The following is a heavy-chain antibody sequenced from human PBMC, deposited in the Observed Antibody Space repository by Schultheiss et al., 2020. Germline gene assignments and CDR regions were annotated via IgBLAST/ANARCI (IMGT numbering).Heavy chain of an antibody. D-gene: IGHD2-21*01. CDR1: GFTFSSYG. V-gene: IGHV3-23*01. CDR3: AKYISTVIADY. CDR2: ISGSGDET. Sequence: GGSLRLSCAVSGFTFSSYGMNWVRQAPGKGPEWVSSISGSGDETQYTDSVKGRFIISRDNSRNVMYLQVNSLGAEDTAIYYCAKYISTVIADYWGQGTLVTVSS. J-gene: IGHJ4*02.